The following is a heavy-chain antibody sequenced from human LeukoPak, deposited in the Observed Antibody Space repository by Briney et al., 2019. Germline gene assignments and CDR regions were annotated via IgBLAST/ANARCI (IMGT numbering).Heavy chain of an antibody. Sequence: PETLSLTCTVSGGSISSYYWSWIRQPPGKGLEWIGYIYYSGSTNYNPSLKSRVTISVDTSKNQFSLKLSSVTAADTAVYYCARWDPIGNDFDYWGQGTLVTVSS. CDR1: GGSISSYY. J-gene: IGHJ4*02. V-gene: IGHV4-59*01. CDR3: ARWDPIGNDFDY. CDR2: IYYSGST. D-gene: IGHD1-26*01.